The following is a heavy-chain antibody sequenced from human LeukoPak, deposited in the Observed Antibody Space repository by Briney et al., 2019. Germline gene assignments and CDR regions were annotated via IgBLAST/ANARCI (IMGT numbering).Heavy chain of an antibody. D-gene: IGHD1-20*01. V-gene: IGHV3-30*02. CDR2: VSNNGIDK. CDR3: AKGITRDSYYLDY. J-gene: IGHJ4*02. Sequence: GGSLRPSCAASGFTFSSDGIHWVRQAPGKGLEWVAFVSNNGIDKHYGDSVQGRFSISRDNSKNTLYLEMKSLRVEDTAMYYCAKGITRDSYYLDYWGQGTLVTVSS. CDR1: GFTFSSDG.